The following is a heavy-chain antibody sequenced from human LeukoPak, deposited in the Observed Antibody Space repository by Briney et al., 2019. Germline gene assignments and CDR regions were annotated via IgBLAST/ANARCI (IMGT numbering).Heavy chain of an antibody. CDR1: GYNFMNYC. J-gene: IGHJ4*02. CDR3: ASLSSGYPYFDY. Sequence: GESLKISCKSSGYNFMNYCISWVRQIPGKRLEGMGIIYPGDSDIRYSPSFQGEVTISADKSISTAYLQWSRLKASDTAMYYCASLSSGYPYFDYWGQGTLVIVSS. V-gene: IGHV5-51*01. CDR2: IYPGDSDI. D-gene: IGHD3-22*01.